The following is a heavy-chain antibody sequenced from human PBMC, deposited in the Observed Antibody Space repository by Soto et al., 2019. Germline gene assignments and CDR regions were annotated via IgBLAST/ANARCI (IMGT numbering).Heavy chain of an antibody. Sequence: ASVNVSCKASGYTFTSYGISWVRQAPGQGLEWMGWISAYNGNTNYAQKLQGRVTMTTDTSTSTAYMELRRLTSDDTAVYYCARTAAGHDAFDIRGNGTMVSVSS. CDR3: ARTAAGHDAFDI. J-gene: IGHJ3*02. V-gene: IGHV1-18*01. CDR2: ISAYNGNT. CDR1: GYTFTSYG. D-gene: IGHD6-13*01.